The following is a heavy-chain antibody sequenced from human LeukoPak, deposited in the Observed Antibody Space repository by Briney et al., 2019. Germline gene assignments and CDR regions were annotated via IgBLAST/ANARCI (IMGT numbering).Heavy chain of an antibody. D-gene: IGHD3-9*01. CDR2: IDTKSGDT. V-gene: IGHV1-2*06. Sequence: GASVKVSCKASGYTFTGYYIHWLRQAPGQGPEWLGRIDTKSGDTSYAQKFQDRVTMTRDTSINTAYMELSGLQSDDTAVYYCARTGDLTDYDWLFWGDYYYYAMDVWGQGTTVPVSS. J-gene: IGHJ6*02. CDR1: GYTFTGYY. CDR3: ARTGDLTDYDWLFWGDYYYYAMDV.